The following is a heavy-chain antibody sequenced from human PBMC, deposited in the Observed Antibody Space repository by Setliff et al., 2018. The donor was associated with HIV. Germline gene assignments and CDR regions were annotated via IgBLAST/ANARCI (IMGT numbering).Heavy chain of an antibody. Sequence: PGGSLRLSCAASGFTFSTYSMNWVRQAPGKGLEWVSYISSTSSTIYYADSVKGRFTISRDNAKNSLYLEMNSLRAEDTAVYYCARDLEYYDSSGYFLDSGYWGQGTLVTVSS. CDR2: ISSTSSTI. D-gene: IGHD3-22*01. CDR1: GFTFSTYS. V-gene: IGHV3-48*01. J-gene: IGHJ4*02. CDR3: ARDLEYYDSSGYFLDSGY.